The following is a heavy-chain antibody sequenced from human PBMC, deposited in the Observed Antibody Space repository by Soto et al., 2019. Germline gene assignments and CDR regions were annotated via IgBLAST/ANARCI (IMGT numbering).Heavy chain of an antibody. CDR1: GFTFNNYA. CDR3: AKVRLTDYLRYAHPL. V-gene: IGHV3-23*01. Sequence: GGSLRLSCAASGFTFNNYAMNWVRQAPGRGLEWVSIISPNGDSTYYADSVKGRFTISRDNSQNTVFLQMNSLRAEDTAIYFCAKVRLTDYLRYAHPLSGQGTFVIVSS. CDR2: ISPNGDST. J-gene: IGHJ3*01. D-gene: IGHD2-8*01.